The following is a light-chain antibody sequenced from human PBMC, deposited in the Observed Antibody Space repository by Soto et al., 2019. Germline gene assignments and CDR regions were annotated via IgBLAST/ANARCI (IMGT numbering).Light chain of an antibody. CDR3: QQYSTYAT. V-gene: IGKV1-5*03. J-gene: IGKJ1*01. Sequence: IHRTQSPSTLSASILYRVTMTCRASESVRSWLAWYQQKPGKAPKFLIYKASSLESGVPSRFSGSGSGTEFTLTISSLQPDDFATYYCQQYSTYATFGQGTRWIS. CDR1: ESVRSW. CDR2: KAS.